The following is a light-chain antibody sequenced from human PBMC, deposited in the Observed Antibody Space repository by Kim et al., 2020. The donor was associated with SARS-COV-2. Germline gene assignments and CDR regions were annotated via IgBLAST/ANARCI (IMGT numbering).Light chain of an antibody. Sequence: GQRVTISCSGSSSNIGSNPVNWYQQLPGTAPKLLIFSNQQRPSGVPDRFSGSKSGTSASLAISGLQSEDEADYYCAAWDDSLNGRVFGGGTKLTVL. CDR3: AAWDDSLNGRV. CDR1: SSNIGSNP. CDR2: SNQ. V-gene: IGLV1-44*01. J-gene: IGLJ3*02.